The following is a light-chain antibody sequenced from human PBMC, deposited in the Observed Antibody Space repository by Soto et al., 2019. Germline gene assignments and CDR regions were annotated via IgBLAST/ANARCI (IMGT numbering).Light chain of an antibody. CDR2: DAS. V-gene: IGKV3-11*01. CDR1: QSVSSY. J-gene: IGKJ5*01. CDR3: QQRSNWPPSIT. Sequence: EIVLTQSPATLSLSPGERATLSCRASQSVSSYLAWYQQKPGQAPMLLIYDASNRATGIPARFSGSGSGTDFTLTISSLEPEDFAVYYCQQRSNWPPSITFGQGRRLAI.